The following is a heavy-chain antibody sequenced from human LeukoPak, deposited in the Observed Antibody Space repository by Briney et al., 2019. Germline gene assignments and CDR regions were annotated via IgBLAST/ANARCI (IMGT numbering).Heavy chain of an antibody. CDR1: GFTFSSYV. V-gene: IGHV3-48*03. Sequence: GGSLRLSCAASGFTFSSYVMNWVRQAPGKGLEWVSYISSSGSTIYYADSVKGRFTISRDNAKNSPYLQMNSLRAEDTAVYYCARVYGDYVGRAFDIWGQGTMVTVSS. CDR2: ISSSGSTI. J-gene: IGHJ3*02. D-gene: IGHD4-17*01. CDR3: ARVYGDYVGRAFDI.